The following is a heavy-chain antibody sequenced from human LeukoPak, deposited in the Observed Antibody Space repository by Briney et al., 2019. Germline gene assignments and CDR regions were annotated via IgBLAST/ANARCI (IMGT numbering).Heavy chain of an antibody. CDR1: GFTFDDYA. V-gene: IGHV3-43*02. CDR2: ISGDGGST. J-gene: IGHJ4*02. Sequence: HPGGSLRLSCAASGFTFDDYAMHWVRQAPGKGLEWVSRISGDGGSTYYADSVKGRFTISRDNSKNSLYLQMNSLRTEDTALYYCAKEGGQSGYDWGGFDYWGQGTLVTVSS. CDR3: AKEGGQSGYDWGGFDY. D-gene: IGHD5-12*01.